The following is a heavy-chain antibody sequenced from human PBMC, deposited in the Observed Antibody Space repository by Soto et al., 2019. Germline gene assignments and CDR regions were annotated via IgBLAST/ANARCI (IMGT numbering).Heavy chain of an antibody. V-gene: IGHV1-69*01. J-gene: IGHJ3*02. CDR3: ASYHNYYDSSGYPNRPHAFDI. CDR1: GGTFSSYA. Sequence: QVQLVQSGAEVKKPGSSVKVSCKASGGTFSSYAISWVRQAPGQGLEWMGGIIPIFGTANYAQKFQGRVTITADESTSTAYMELSSLRSEDTAVYYCASYHNYYDSSGYPNRPHAFDIWGQGTMVTVSS. CDR2: IIPIFGTA. D-gene: IGHD3-22*01.